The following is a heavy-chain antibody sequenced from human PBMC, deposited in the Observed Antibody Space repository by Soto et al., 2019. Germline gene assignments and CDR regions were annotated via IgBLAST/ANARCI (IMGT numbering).Heavy chain of an antibody. J-gene: IGHJ6*02. CDR2: MNPINGAT. Sequence: QVQLVQSGAEVKQSGASVKVSCKASGYDFTAYDINWVRQASGQGLEWMGWMNPINGATGSARRFQGRVSMTRITATGTAYLELTSLRSDDTAVYYCGRGPSPRAPAGGTPYYYAMDVWGQGTTVTVSS. D-gene: IGHD6-13*01. CDR1: GYDFTAYD. CDR3: GRGPSPRAPAGGTPYYYAMDV. V-gene: IGHV1-8*02.